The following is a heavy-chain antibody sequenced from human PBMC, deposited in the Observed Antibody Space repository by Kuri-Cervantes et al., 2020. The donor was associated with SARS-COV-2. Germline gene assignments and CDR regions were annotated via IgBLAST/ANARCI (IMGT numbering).Heavy chain of an antibody. Sequence: SCTVSGGSISSGDYYWSWIRRPPGKGLEWIGYIYYSGSTYYNPSLKSRVTISVDTSKNQFSLKLSSVTAAGTAVYYCARGLMGYCTGGVCPTRIDPWGQGTLVTVSS. CDR1: GGSISSGDYY. CDR3: ARGLMGYCTGGVCPTRIDP. D-gene: IGHD2-8*02. V-gene: IGHV4-30-4*01. CDR2: IYYSGST. J-gene: IGHJ5*02.